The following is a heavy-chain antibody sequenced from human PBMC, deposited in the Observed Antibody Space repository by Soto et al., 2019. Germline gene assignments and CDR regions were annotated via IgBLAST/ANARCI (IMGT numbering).Heavy chain of an antibody. V-gene: IGHV3-7*01. CDR3: ARLSTSAGRRDLAC. CDR1: GFSLSSYW. J-gene: IGHJ4*02. CDR2: MNQDGSES. Sequence: EVQLVESGGGLVQPGGSLRLSCAASGFSLSSYWMSWVRQAPGKGLEWVANMNQDGSESDYVGSVKGRFTFTRDNAKTSLYLQMNSLRAEDTAVYYCARLSTSAGRRDLACWGQGNLVSVSS.